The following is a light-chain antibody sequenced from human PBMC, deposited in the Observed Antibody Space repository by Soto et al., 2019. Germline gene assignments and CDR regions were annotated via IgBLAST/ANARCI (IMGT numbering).Light chain of an antibody. CDR2: VNNDGSH. CDR3: QTWGTGIRV. J-gene: IGLJ2*01. V-gene: IGLV4-69*01. Sequence: QPVLTQSPSASASLGASVKLTCTLSSGHSSYAIAWHQQQPEKGPRYLMNVNNDGSHSKGDGIPDRFSGSSSGAERYLTISSLPSEDEADYYCQTWGTGIRVFGGGTKLTVL. CDR1: SGHSSYA.